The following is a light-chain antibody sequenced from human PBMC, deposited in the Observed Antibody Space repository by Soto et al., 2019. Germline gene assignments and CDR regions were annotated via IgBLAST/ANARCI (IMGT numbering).Light chain of an antibody. CDR3: ASWDDNLNGPLL. V-gene: IGLV1-44*01. CDR2: NNN. CDR1: SSNIGRNS. J-gene: IGLJ7*01. Sequence: QSVVTQPPSASGTPGQRVTISCSGGSSNIGRNSVSWYQQVPGTAPKLIIFNNNERPSGIPGRFSGPKSGASASLAIVGLQSEDEADYFCASWDDNLNGPLLFGGGTQLTVL.